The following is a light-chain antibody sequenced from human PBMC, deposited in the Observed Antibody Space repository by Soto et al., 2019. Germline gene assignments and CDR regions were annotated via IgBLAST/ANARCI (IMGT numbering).Light chain of an antibody. CDR2: YND. CDR3: AAWDGSLRAML. J-gene: IGLJ3*02. Sequence: QSVLSQPPSASGTPGQRVTISCSGRSSNIGSNTVNWYQQLPGAAPKLLIFYNDRRPSGVPDRFSGSKSGTSASLAISGLQSEDEADYYCAAWDGSLRAMLFGGGTKVTVL. V-gene: IGLV1-44*01. CDR1: SSNIGSNT.